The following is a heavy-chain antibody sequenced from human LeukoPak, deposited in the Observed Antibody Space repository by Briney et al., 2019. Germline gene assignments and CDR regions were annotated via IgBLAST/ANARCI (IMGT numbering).Heavy chain of an antibody. Sequence: GGSLRLSCAASGFTFSSYAMSWVRQAPGKGLEWVSAVSGSGGSTYYADSVKGRFTISRDNSKNTLYLQMNSLRAEDTAVYYCAGYDILTGYNDYWGQGTLVTVSS. J-gene: IGHJ4*02. D-gene: IGHD3-9*01. V-gene: IGHV3-23*01. CDR2: VSGSGGST. CDR3: AGYDILTGYNDY. CDR1: GFTFSSYA.